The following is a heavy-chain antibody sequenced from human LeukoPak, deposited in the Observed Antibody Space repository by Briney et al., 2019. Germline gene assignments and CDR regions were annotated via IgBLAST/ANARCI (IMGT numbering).Heavy chain of an antibody. CDR1: GFNFRAYW. D-gene: IGHD4-17*01. CDR2: IHQHGSKE. Sequence: PGGSLRLSCTTSGFNFRAYWMGWVRQAPGKGLEWVANIHQHGSKENYLDSVKGRFTISRDNAKSSIYLQMNSLRAEDTAVYYCAKAKSQSVYGDYGPLYFDYWGQGTLVTVSS. CDR3: AKAKSQSVYGDYGPLYFDY. V-gene: IGHV3-7*01. J-gene: IGHJ4*02.